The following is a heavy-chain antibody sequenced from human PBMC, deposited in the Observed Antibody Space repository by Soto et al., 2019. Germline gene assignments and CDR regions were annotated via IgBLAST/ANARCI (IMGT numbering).Heavy chain of an antibody. J-gene: IGHJ6*02. V-gene: IGHV3-30*04. D-gene: IGHD3-10*01. Sequence: QVQLVESGGGVVQPGRSLRLSCAASGFTFSNYAMHWVRQAPGKGLEWVIVISYDGSNKYYADSEKGRFTISRDNSKNTLYLQMNSLGAEDPAVYYCARGGHYYASGGFCGGYGMDVWGQGTRVTVSS. CDR1: GFTFSNYA. CDR3: ARGGHYYASGGFCGGYGMDV. CDR2: ISYDGSNK.